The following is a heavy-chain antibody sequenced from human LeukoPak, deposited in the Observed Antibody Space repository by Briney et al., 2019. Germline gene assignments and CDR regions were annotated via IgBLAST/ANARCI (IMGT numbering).Heavy chain of an antibody. CDR3: ARENYYGSGSYSRWFDP. CDR2: INSDGSAT. V-gene: IGHV3-74*01. J-gene: IGHJ5*02. CDR1: GFTFSNYW. D-gene: IGHD3-10*01. Sequence: GGSLRLSCAASGFTFSNYWMHWVRQAPGKGLVWVSRINSDGSATNYADSVKGRFTISRDNSKNTLYLQMNSLRAEDTAVYYCARENYYGSGSYSRWFDPWGQGTLVTVSS.